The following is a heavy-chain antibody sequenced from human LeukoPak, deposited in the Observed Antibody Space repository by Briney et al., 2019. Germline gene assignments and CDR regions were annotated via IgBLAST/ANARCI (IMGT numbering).Heavy chain of an antibody. CDR1: GGSISSYY. D-gene: IGHD1-26*01. CDR2: IYYSGST. J-gene: IGHJ4*02. Sequence: SETLSLTCTVSGGSISSYYWSWIRQPPGKGLEWIGYIYYSGSTNYNPPLKSRVTISVDTSKNQFSLKLSSVTAADTAVYYCARVRGSYFADYWGQGTLVTVSS. V-gene: IGHV4-59*01. CDR3: ARVRGSYFADY.